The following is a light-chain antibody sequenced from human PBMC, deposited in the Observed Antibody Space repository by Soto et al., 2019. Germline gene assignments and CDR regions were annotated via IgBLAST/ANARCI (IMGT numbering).Light chain of an antibody. Sequence: QSALTQPPSASGSPGQSVTISCTGTSSDVGDYKFVSWYQQHPGKATKLLIYEVSRRPSGVPDRFSGSKSGNTASLTVSGLQAEDDAYYYCSSYAGNNNVVFGGGTKLTVL. V-gene: IGLV2-8*01. J-gene: IGLJ2*01. CDR1: SSDVGDYKF. CDR3: SSYAGNNNVV. CDR2: EVS.